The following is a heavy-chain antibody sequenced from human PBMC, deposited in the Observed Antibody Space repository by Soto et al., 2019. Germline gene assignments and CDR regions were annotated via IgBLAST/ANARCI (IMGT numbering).Heavy chain of an antibody. CDR3: AKGYSYGVLEPLGY. J-gene: IGHJ4*02. CDR1: WITFCGFA. CDR2: ISWNSGSI. V-gene: IGHV3-9*01. Sequence: SPGPSLSAPWITFCGFAIPWGPPAPGKGLEWVSGISWNSGSIGYADSVKGRFTISRDNAKNSLYLQMNSLRAEDTALYYCAKGYSYGVLEPLGYWGQGTLVTVSS. D-gene: IGHD5-18*01.